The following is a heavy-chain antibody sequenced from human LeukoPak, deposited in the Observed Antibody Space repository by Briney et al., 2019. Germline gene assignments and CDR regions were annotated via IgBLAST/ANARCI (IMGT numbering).Heavy chain of an antibody. J-gene: IGHJ4*02. V-gene: IGHV4-61*02. CDR3: ARDGYSGNDGL. CDR1: GGSISSGSYY. D-gene: IGHD5-12*01. Sequence: SETLSLTCTVSGGSISSGSYYWSWIRQPAGKGLEWIGRIYTSGSTNYNPSLKSRVTISVDTSKNQFSLKLSSVTAADTAVYYCARDGYSGNDGLWGQGTLVTVSS. CDR2: IYTSGST.